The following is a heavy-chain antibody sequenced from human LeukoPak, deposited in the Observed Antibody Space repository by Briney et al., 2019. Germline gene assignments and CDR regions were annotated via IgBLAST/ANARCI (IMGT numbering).Heavy chain of an antibody. CDR1: GGSFSGYY. D-gene: IGHD3-3*02. CDR3: ARETHAVLAGRAQPRKNWFDP. V-gene: IGHV4-34*01. CDR2: INHSGST. J-gene: IGHJ5*02. Sequence: SETLSLTCAVYGGSFSGYYWSWIRQPPGKGLEWIGEINHSGSTNYNPSLKSRVTISVDTSKNQFSLKLSSVPAADTAVYYCARETHAVLAGRAQPRKNWFDPWGQRTLVTVSS.